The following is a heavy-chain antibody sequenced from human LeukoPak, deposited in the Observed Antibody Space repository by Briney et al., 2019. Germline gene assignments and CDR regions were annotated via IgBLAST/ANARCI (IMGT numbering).Heavy chain of an antibody. J-gene: IGHJ5*02. CDR2: IIPIFGTA. CDR3: ATAYYDGWFDP. Sequence: ASVKVSCKASGGTFSSYAISWVRQAPGQGLEWMGGIIPIFGTANYAQKLQGRVTMTTDTSTSTAYMELRSLRSDDTAVYYCATAYYDGWFDPWGQGTLVTVSS. V-gene: IGHV1-69*05. CDR1: GGTFSSYA. D-gene: IGHD1-26*01.